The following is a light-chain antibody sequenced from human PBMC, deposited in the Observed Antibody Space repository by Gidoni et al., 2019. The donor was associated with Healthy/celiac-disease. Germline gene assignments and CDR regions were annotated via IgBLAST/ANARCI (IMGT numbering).Light chain of an antibody. CDR1: SLRSYY. Sequence: SSEPTQDPAVSVALGQTVRITCQGDSLRSYYASWYQQKPGQAPVLVIYGKNNRPSGIPDRFSGPSSGNTASLTITGAQAEDEADYYCNSRDSSGNHLGVVFGGGTKLTVL. CDR2: GKN. V-gene: IGLV3-19*01. J-gene: IGLJ2*01. CDR3: NSRDSSGNHLGVV.